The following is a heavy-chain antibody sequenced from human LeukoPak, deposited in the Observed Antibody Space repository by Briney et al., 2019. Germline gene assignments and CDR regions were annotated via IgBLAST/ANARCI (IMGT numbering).Heavy chain of an antibody. CDR1: GFTFSSYS. CDR3: ARGWDDFWSGYYSLGDY. J-gene: IGHJ4*02. CDR2: ISSSSSYI. D-gene: IGHD3-3*01. Sequence: GGSLRLSCAASGFTFSSYSMNWVRQAPGKGLEWVSCISSSSSYIYYADSVKGRFTITRDNAMNSLYLQMNSLRAEDTAVYYCARGWDDFWSGYYSLGDYWGQGTLVTVSS. V-gene: IGHV3-21*01.